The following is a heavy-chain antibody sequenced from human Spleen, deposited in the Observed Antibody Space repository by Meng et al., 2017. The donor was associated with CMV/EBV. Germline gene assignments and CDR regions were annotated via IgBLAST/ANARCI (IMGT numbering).Heavy chain of an antibody. CDR1: STFSSYA. CDR2: IYSGGSST. D-gene: IGHD1-7*01. Sequence: STFSSYAMSWVRQAPGKGMDWVSVIYSGGSSTYYADSVKGRFTISRDNSKNTLYLQMNSLRAEDTAVYYCAKPTTPNWNYGGFDYWGQGTLVTVSS. J-gene: IGHJ4*02. V-gene: IGHV3-23*03. CDR3: AKPTTPNWNYGGFDY.